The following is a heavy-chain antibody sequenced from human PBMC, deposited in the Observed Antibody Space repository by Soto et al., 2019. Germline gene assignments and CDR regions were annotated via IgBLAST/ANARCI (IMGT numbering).Heavy chain of an antibody. J-gene: IGHJ4*02. D-gene: IGHD3-22*01. CDR2: MSYDGSNK. CDR1: GFTFSTYA. V-gene: IGHV3-30*03. Sequence: PGGSLRLSCAASGFTFSTYAMHWVRQAPGKGLEWVALMSYDGSNKYYADSVKGRFTISRDSSKNTLYLQMNSLRAEDTAVYYCATAPGPQWLLLYWGQGTLVTVSS. CDR3: ATAPGPQWLLLY.